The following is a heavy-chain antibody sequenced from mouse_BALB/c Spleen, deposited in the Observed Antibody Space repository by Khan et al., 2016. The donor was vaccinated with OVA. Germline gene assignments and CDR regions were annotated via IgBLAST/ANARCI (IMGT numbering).Heavy chain of an antibody. Sequence: QVQLKQSGAELVKPGASVRLSCKASGYTFTSYWMHWVKQRPGQGLEWIGEINPSNGRTNYNEKFKSKATLTVDKSSGTAYMQLSSLTSKDSAVYYCARFHYSRYYEGDYVMDYWGQGTSVTVSS. CDR1: GYTFTSYW. J-gene: IGHJ4*01. CDR3: ARFHYSRYYEGDYVMDY. V-gene: IGHV1S81*02. D-gene: IGHD2-14*01. CDR2: INPSNGRT.